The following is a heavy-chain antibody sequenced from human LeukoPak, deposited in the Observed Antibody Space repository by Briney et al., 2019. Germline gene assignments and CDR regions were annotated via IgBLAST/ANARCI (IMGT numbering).Heavy chain of an antibody. J-gene: IGHJ4*02. Sequence: GGSLRLSCAVSGISLSNYGMSWVRQAPGKGLGWVADISGSGGGTNYADSVKGRFTISRDNPKNTLYLQMNRLRAEDTAVYFCAKRGVVIRVILVGFHKEAYYFDSWGQGALVTVSS. D-gene: IGHD3-22*01. CDR2: ISGSGGGT. V-gene: IGHV3-23*01. CDR3: AKRGVVIRVILVGFHKEAYYFDS. CDR1: GISLSNYG.